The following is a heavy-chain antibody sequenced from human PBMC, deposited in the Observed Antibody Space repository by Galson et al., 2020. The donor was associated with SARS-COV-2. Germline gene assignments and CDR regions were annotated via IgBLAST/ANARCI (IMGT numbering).Heavy chain of an antibody. D-gene: IGHD4-17*01. J-gene: IGHJ4*02. CDR2: INADNGNK. Sequence: GESLKISCKASGYTFIDFYITWVRQAPGQGLEWMGWINADNGNKDYAQKFQGRATMTTDTSTSTAYMELRSLRSDDTAVYYCARVNYGGNHYLYWGQGTLITVSS. CDR3: ARVNYGGNHYLY. CDR1: GYTFIDFY. V-gene: IGHV1-18*04.